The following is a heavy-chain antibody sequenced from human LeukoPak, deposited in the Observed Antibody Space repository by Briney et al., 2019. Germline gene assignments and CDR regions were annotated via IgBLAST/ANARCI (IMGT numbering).Heavy chain of an antibody. CDR1: GFTFSGYT. Sequence: GGSLRLSCAASGFTFSGYTMNWVRQAPGKGLEWVSSISSSSNYIYYADSVKGRFTISRDNAKNSLYLQMNSLRAEDTAVYYCARGRTLQKPPFPGYCGQGTLVTVSS. J-gene: IGHJ4*02. V-gene: IGHV3-21*01. D-gene: IGHD1-14*01. CDR3: ARGRTLQKPPFPGY. CDR2: ISSSSNYI.